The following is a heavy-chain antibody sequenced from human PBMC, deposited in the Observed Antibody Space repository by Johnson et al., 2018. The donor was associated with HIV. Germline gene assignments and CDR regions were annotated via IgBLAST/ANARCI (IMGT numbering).Heavy chain of an antibody. CDR3: ARERNYGTHAAFDI. J-gene: IGHJ3*02. D-gene: IGHD1-7*01. V-gene: IGHV3-64*01. CDR1: GFGFSRYV. Sequence: VQLVESGGGVVQPGRSLRASCAASGFGFSRYVMHWVRQAPGKGLEYVSAISSNGGSTYYANSVKGRFTISRDNSKNTLYLQLSSLRSEDTAVYYCARERNYGTHAAFDIWGQGT. CDR2: ISSNGGST.